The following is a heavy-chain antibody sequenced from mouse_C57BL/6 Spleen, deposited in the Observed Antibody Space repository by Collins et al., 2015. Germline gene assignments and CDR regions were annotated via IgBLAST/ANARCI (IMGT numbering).Heavy chain of an antibody. V-gene: IGHV5-17*01. J-gene: IGHJ4*01. CDR3: ASPYYYGSRDAMDY. Sequence: EVQLVESGGGLVKPGGSLKLSCAASGFTFSDYGMHWVRQAPEKGLEWVAYISSGSSTIYYADTVKGRFTIFRDNAKNTLFLQMTSLRSEDTAMYYCASPYYYGSRDAMDYWGQGTSVTVSS. CDR1: GFTFSDYG. CDR2: ISSGSSTI. D-gene: IGHD1-1*01.